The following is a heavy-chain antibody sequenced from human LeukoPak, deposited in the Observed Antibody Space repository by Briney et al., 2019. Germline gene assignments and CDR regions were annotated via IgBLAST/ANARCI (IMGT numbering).Heavy chain of an antibody. J-gene: IGHJ5*02. CDR3: ARQEYCSGGSCYTWFDP. CDR1: GYSINNYW. CDR2: IYPADSDI. Sequence: GESLKISCKGSGYSINNYWIGWVRQLPGKGLEWMGIIYPADSDIRYSPSFQGQVTISADKSISTAYLQWSSLKASDTAMYYCARQEYCSGGSCYTWFDPWGQGTLVIVSS. D-gene: IGHD2-15*01. V-gene: IGHV5-51*01.